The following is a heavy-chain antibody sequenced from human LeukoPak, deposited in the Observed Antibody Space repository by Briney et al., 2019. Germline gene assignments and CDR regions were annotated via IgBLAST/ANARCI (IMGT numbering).Heavy chain of an antibody. CDR2: ISSSGSTI. V-gene: IGHV3-11*01. CDR3: ARAKYDILYYFDY. CDR1: GFTFSDYY. J-gene: IGHJ4*02. Sequence: GGSLRLSCAASGFTFSDYYMSWIRQAPGKGLEWVSYISSSGSTIYYADSVKGRFTISRDNAKNSLYLQMNSLRAEDTAVYYCARAKYDILYYFDYWGQGTLVTVSS. D-gene: IGHD3-9*01.